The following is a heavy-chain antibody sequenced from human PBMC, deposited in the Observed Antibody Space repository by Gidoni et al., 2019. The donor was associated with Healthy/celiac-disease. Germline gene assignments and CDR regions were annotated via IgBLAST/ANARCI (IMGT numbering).Heavy chain of an antibody. CDR3: AKDIGRWFGDYYYYYGMDV. Sequence: EVQLVESGGGLVQPGRSLRLSCAASGFPFDDYAMTWVRQAPGKGLEWGSGISRNSGSIGYADSVKGRFTISRDNAKNSLYLQMNSLRAEDTALYYCAKDIGRWFGDYYYYYGMDVWGQGTTVTVSS. D-gene: IGHD3-10*01. J-gene: IGHJ6*02. V-gene: IGHV3-9*01. CDR1: GFPFDDYA. CDR2: ISRNSGSI.